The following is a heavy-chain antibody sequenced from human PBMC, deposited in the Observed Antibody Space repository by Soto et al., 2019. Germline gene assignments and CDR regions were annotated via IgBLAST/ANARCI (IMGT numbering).Heavy chain of an antibody. V-gene: IGHV4-4*07. CDR1: GGSISSYY. D-gene: IGHD6-19*01. CDR2: IYTSGST. Sequence: PSETLSLTCTVSGGSISSYYWSWIRQPAGKGLEWIGRIYTSGSTNYNPSLKSRVTMSVDTSKNQFSLKLSSVTAADTAVYYCARGLRIAVAGTTRHYYYYYGMDVWGQGTTVT. CDR3: ARGLRIAVAGTTRHYYYYYGMDV. J-gene: IGHJ6*02.